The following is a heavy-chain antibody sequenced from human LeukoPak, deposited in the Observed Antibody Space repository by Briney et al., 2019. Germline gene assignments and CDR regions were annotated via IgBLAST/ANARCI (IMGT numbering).Heavy chain of an antibody. CDR3: AREGSSGWPNGYYYYYMDV. J-gene: IGHJ6*03. V-gene: IGHV4-4*02. D-gene: IGHD6-19*01. CDR2: IYHSGST. Sequence: PSETLSLTCAVSGGSISSSNWWSWVRQPPGKGLEWIGEIYHSGSTNYNPSLKSRVTISVDKSKNQFSLKLSSVTAADTAVYYCAREGSSGWPNGYYYYYMDVWGKGTTVTVSS. CDR1: GGSISSSNW.